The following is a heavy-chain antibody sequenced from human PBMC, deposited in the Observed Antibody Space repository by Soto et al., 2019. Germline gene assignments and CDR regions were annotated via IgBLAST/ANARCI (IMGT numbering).Heavy chain of an antibody. V-gene: IGHV3-15*01. CDR3: TTXVIRFLEWLRETYYFDY. Sequence: PGGSLRLSCAASGFTFSNAWMSWVRQAPGKGLEWVGRIKSKTDGGTTDYAAPVKGRFTISRDDSKNTLYLQMNSLKTEDTAVYYCTTXVIRFLEWLRETYYFDYWGQGTLVTVSS. CDR1: GFTFSNAW. D-gene: IGHD3-3*01. CDR2: IKSKTDGGTT. J-gene: IGHJ4*02.